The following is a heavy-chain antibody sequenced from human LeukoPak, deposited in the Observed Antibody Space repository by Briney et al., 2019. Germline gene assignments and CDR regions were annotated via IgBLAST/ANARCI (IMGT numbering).Heavy chain of an antibody. CDR2: ISSSSSYI. V-gene: IGHV3-21*01. CDR3: ARGARAAAGTDVANP. CDR1: GFTFSSYS. J-gene: IGHJ5*02. D-gene: IGHD6-13*01. Sequence: GGSLRLSCAASGFTFSSYSMNWVRQAPGKGLEWVSSISSSSSYIYYADSVKGRFTISRDNAKNSLYLQMNSLRAEDTAVYYCARGARAAAGTDVANPWGQGTLVTVSS.